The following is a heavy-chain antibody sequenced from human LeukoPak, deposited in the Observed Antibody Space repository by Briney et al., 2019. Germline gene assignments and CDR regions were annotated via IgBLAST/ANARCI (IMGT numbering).Heavy chain of an antibody. D-gene: IGHD3-3*01. CDR1: GFTFSSYS. J-gene: IGHJ4*02. Sequence: GGSLRLSCAASGFTFSSYSMNWVRQAPGKGLEWVSSISSSSSYIYYADSVKGRFTISRDNAKNSLYLQMNSLRAEDTAVYYCARASVPNVLRFLEWLLYSMGGYWGQGTLVTVSS. CDR2: ISSSSSYI. V-gene: IGHV3-21*01. CDR3: ARASVPNVLRFLEWLLYSMGGY.